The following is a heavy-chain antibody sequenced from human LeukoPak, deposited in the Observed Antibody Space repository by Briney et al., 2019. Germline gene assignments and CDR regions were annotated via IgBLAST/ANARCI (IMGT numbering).Heavy chain of an antibody. D-gene: IGHD3-22*01. CDR1: GFTFSNYW. V-gene: IGHV3-74*01. CDR3: ARDLGQYYDTSDNWFDP. Sequence: GGSLRLSCAASGFTFSNYWMHWVRQAPGKGLVWVSRINSDGINTSYADSVKGRFTISRDNAKHTLNLQMNSLRAEDTAVYYCARDLGQYYDTSDNWFDPWGQGTLVTVSS. J-gene: IGHJ5*02. CDR2: INSDGINT.